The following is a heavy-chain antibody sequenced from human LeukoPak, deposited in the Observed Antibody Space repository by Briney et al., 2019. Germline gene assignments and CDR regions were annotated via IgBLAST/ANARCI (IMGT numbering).Heavy chain of an antibody. Sequence: ASVKVSCKASLYTLTPYYIHWVRQAPGHSLEWMGWIDTNTGATKYAQKFQGRVTITRDTSTGTAYMELSSLISGDTALYYCASEAFCAGGSCNVQRVASWGPGTLVTVSS. J-gene: IGHJ4*02. CDR1: LYTLTPYY. CDR3: ASEAFCAGGSCNVQRVAS. V-gene: IGHV1-2*02. CDR2: IDTNTGAT. D-gene: IGHD2-8*02.